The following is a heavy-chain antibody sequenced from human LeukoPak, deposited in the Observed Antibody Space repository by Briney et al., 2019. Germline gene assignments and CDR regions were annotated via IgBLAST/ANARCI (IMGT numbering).Heavy chain of an antibody. CDR3: AKDTSGYGYGFYFDY. V-gene: IGHV3-9*01. CDR1: GYTFDDHG. Sequence: GGSLRLSCVGFGYTFDDHGMSWVRQAPGKGLEWVSGISWNGDNIAYAYSVKGRFTISRDNAKNSLYLQMNSLRAEDTALYYCAKDTSGYGYGFYFDYWGQGTLVTVSS. CDR2: ISWNGDNI. J-gene: IGHJ4*02. D-gene: IGHD5-18*01.